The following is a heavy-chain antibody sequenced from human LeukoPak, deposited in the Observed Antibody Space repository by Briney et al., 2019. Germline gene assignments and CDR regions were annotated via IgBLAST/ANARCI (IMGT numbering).Heavy chain of an antibody. CDR1: GYTFTSYG. CDR3: ARYPADYDILTGYPDY. J-gene: IGHJ4*02. D-gene: IGHD3-9*01. CDR2: ISAYNGNT. Sequence: ASVKVSCKASGYTFTSYGISWVRQAPGQGLEWMGWISAYNGNTNYAQKLQGRVTMTTDTSTSTAYMELRSLRSDDTAVYYCARYPADYDILTGYPDYWGQGTLVTVSS. V-gene: IGHV1-18*01.